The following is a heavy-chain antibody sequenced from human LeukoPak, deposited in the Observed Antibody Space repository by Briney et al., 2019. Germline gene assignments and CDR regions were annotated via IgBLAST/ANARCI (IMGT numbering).Heavy chain of an antibody. J-gene: IGHJ4*02. Sequence: GGALRLSCAASGFTFSSYGMSWVRQAPGKGLEWVSAISGSGGSTYYADSVKGRFTISRDNSKNTLYLQMNSLRAEDTAVYYCAKPLADIGYCSGGSCYAFDYWGQGTLVTVSS. CDR2: ISGSGGST. D-gene: IGHD2-15*01. V-gene: IGHV3-23*01. CDR1: GFTFSSYG. CDR3: AKPLADIGYCSGGSCYAFDY.